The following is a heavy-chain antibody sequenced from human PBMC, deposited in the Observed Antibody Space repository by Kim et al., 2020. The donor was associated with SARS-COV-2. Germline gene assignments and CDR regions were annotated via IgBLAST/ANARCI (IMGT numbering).Heavy chain of an antibody. V-gene: IGHV3-21*01. Sequence: GGSLRLSCAASGFSFSSYCIHWAREARGKGLEWVSPISRSSNYIYYADAVKGRFTISRDNTKNSLYLQLNGLGAEDTAGIYCTRDGSNGSWGDYCGHGT. CDR2: ISRSSNYI. J-gene: IGHJ4*01. CDR3: TRDGSNGSWGDY. CDR1: GFSFSSYC. D-gene: IGHD1-26*01.